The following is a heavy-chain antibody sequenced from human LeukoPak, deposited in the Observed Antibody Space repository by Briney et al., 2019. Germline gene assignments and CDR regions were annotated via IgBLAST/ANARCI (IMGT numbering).Heavy chain of an antibody. CDR2: MNPNSGNT. V-gene: IGHV1-8*03. J-gene: IGHJ6*03. CDR1: VYTFTSYD. D-gene: IGHD6-13*01. Sequence: GASVKLSFKASVYTFTSYDINWVRQATGQGLEWMGWMNPNSGNTGYAQKFHGRVTITRNTSINTAYMELSSLRSEDTAVYYCARYGIAAAGKGAYYYYYYMDVWGKGTTVTVSS. CDR3: ARYGIAAAGKGAYYYYYYMDV.